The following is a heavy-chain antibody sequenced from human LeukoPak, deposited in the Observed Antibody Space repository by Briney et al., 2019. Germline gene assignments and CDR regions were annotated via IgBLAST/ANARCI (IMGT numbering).Heavy chain of an antibody. CDR2: ISYDGSNK. CDR1: GFTFSSYW. CDR3: ARDRGSGSISPADWFDP. V-gene: IGHV3-30-3*01. D-gene: IGHD3-10*01. J-gene: IGHJ5*02. Sequence: GGSLTLSCAASGFTFSSYWMSWVRQAPGKGLEWVAVISYDGSNKYYADSVKGRFTISRDNSKNTLYLQMNSLRAEDTAVYYCARDRGSGSISPADWFDPWGQGTLVTVSS.